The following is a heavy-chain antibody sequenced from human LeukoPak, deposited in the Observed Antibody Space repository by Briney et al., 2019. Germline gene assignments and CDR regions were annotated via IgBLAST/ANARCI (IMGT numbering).Heavy chain of an antibody. D-gene: IGHD3-3*01. J-gene: IGHJ4*02. CDR2: MNPNSGNT. CDR3: ARGRLRNTYYDFWSGFYYFDY. Sequence: ASVKVSCKASGYTFTSYDINWVRQATGQGLEWMGWMNPNSGNTGYAQKFQGRATITRNTSISTAYMELSSLRSEDTAVYYCARGRLRNTYYDFWSGFYYFDYWGQGTLVTVSS. CDR1: GYTFTSYD. V-gene: IGHV1-8*03.